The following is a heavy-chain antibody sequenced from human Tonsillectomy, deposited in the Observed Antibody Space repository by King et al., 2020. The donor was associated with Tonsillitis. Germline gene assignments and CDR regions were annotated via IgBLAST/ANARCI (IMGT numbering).Heavy chain of an antibody. Sequence: VQLVESGGGLVKPGGSLRLSCAASGFTFSDYYMSWIRQAPGKGLEWVSYISSSSTSIYYADSVKGRFTISRDNVKNSLYLQMNSLRAEDTAVYYCARDFTGYYASSGFDYWGQGTLVTVSS. CDR2: ISSSSTSI. CDR1: GFTFSDYY. V-gene: IGHV3-11*01. J-gene: IGHJ4*02. CDR3: ARDFTGYYASSGFDY. D-gene: IGHD3-22*01.